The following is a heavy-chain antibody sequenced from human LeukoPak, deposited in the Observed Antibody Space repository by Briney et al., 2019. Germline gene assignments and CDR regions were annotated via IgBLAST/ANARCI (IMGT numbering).Heavy chain of an antibody. D-gene: IGHD3-10*01. J-gene: IGHJ4*02. CDR1: GFTFSSCA. CDR2: ISGNGGKT. CDR3: AKDRGYSFDY. Sequence: GGSLRLSCAASGFTFSSCALSWVRQAPGKGLEWVTAISGNGGKTYYADSVKGRFTISRDNSKDTLYLQMNSLRAEDTAVYYCAKDRGYSFDYWGQGTLATVSS. V-gene: IGHV3-23*01.